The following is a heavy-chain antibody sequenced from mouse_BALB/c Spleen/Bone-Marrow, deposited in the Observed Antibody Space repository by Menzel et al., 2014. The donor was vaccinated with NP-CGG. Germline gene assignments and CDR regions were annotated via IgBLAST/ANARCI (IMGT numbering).Heavy chain of an antibody. CDR1: EYEFPSHD. J-gene: IGHJ4*01. V-gene: IGHV5-2*01. CDR2: INSDGGIT. Sequence: EVQRVESGGGLVQPGESLKLSCESNEYEFPSHDMSWVRKTPEKRLELVAAINSDGGITNYPDTMERRFTISRDNTMKTLYLQMSSLRSEDTALYYCARHGFYYAMDYWGQGTSVTVSS. CDR3: ARHGFYYAMDY.